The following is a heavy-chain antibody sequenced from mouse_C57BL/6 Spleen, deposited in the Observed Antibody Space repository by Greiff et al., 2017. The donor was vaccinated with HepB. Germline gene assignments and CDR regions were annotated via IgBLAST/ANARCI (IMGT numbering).Heavy chain of an antibody. J-gene: IGHJ1*03. CDR3: ARNRNRYFDV. CDR1: GYTFTSYW. Sequence: VQLQQPGAELVRPGSSVKLSCKASGYTFTSYWMDWVKQRPGQGLEWIGNIYPSDSETHYNQKFKDKATLTVDKSSSTAYMQLSSLTSEDSAVYDCARNRNRYFDVWGTGTTVTVSS. V-gene: IGHV1-61*01. CDR2: IYPSDSET.